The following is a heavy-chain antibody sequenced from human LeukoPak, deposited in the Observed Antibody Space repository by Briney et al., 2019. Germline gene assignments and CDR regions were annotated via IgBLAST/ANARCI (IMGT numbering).Heavy chain of an antibody. CDR1: GFTFDDYA. V-gene: IGHV3-43*02. CDR2: ISGDGGST. CDR3: AKEIDTLGTNAFDI. Sequence: GGSLRLSCAASGFTFDDYAMHWVRQAPGKGLDWVSLISGDGGSTYYADSVRGRFTISRDNSKNFLYLQMDSLRTEDTAFYYCAKEIDTLGTNAFDIWGQGTMVTVSS. J-gene: IGHJ3*02. D-gene: IGHD2-15*01.